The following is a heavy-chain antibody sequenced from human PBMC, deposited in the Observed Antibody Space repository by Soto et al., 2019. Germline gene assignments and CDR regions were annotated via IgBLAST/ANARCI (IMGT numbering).Heavy chain of an antibody. D-gene: IGHD3-10*01. CDR3: AGEGRYYGSGSYYNSAPDV. J-gene: IGHJ6*02. CDR1: GYTFTSYG. V-gene: IGHV1-18*01. CDR2: ISAYNGNT. Sequence: QVQLVQSGAEVKKPGASVKVSCKASGYTFTSYGISWVRQAPGQGLEWMGWISAYNGNTNYAQKLQGRVTMTTDTSTSTAYMELRSLRSDDTAVYYCAGEGRYYGSGSYYNSAPDVWGQGTTVTVSS.